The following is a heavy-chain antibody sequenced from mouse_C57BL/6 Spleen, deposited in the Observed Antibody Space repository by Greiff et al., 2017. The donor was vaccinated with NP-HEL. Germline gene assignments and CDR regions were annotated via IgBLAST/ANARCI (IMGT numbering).Heavy chain of an antibody. J-gene: IGHJ2*01. D-gene: IGHD1-1*01. Sequence: VQLQQSGPELVKPGASVKISCKASGYSFTSYYIHWVKQRPGQGLEWIGWIYPGSGNTKYNEKFKGKATLTADTSSSTAYMQLSSLTSEDSAVYYCSTGDYGSSYDDWGQGTTLTVSS. CDR2: IYPGSGNT. CDR3: STGDYGSSYDD. V-gene: IGHV1-66*01. CDR1: GYSFTSYY.